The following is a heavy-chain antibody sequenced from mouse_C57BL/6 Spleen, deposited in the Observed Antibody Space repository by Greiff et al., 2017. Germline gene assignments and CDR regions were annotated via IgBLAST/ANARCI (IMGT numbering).Heavy chain of an antibody. CDR2: IYPGDGDT. V-gene: IGHV1-82*01. CDR3: ARWANYYGSSYEGAY. J-gene: IGHJ3*01. Sequence: VQLQQSGPELVKPGASVKISCKASGYAFSSSWMNWVKQRPGKGLEWIGRIYPGDGDTNYNGKFKGKATLTADKSSSTAYMQLSSLTSEDSAVSFCARWANYYGSSYEGAYWGQGTLVTVSA. D-gene: IGHD1-1*01. CDR1: GYAFSSSW.